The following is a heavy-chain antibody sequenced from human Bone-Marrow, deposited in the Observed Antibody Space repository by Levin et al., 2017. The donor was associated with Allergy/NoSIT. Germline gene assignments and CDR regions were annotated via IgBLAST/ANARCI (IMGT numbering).Heavy chain of an antibody. Sequence: GGSLRLSCTASGFTFDDFAMHWVRQFPGKGLEWISGISWNGGVLTYADSVKGRFTISRDNARNSLYLQMDSLRPEDTALYYCAKDRGATMIRGVDFWGQGTLVSVSS. CDR2: ISWNGGVL. CDR1: GFTFDDFA. CDR3: AKDRGATMIRGVDF. D-gene: IGHD3-10*01. J-gene: IGHJ4*02. V-gene: IGHV3-9*01.